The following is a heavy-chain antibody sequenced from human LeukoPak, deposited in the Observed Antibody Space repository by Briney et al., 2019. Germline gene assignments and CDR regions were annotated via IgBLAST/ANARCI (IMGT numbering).Heavy chain of an antibody. CDR1: GFTFSSYS. V-gene: IGHV3-21*01. CDR3: APNPRRGTDSSLPRGDY. J-gene: IGHJ4*02. Sequence: GGSLRLSCAASGFTFSSYSMNWVRQAPGKGLEWVSSISSSSSYIYYADSVKGRFTSSRDNAKNSLYLQMNSLRAEDTAVYYCAPNPRRGTDSSLPRGDYWGQGTLVTVSS. D-gene: IGHD6-6*01. CDR2: ISSSSSYI.